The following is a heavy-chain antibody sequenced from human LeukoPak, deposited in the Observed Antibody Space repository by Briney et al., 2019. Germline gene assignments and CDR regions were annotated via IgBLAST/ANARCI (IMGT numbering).Heavy chain of an antibody. CDR1: GFTFSRFA. D-gene: IGHD3-22*01. CDR3: AKDANYLDSSGYFIPFDY. V-gene: IGHV3-23*01. CDR2: ISRNGLQT. Sequence: AGGSLRLSCSASGFTFSRFAMTWVRHLPGKGLEWVSTISRNGLQTFYADSVKGRFSVSRDNSVNIVYLQMDSLRADDSALYSCAKDANYLDSSGYFIPFDYWGPGTLVTVAS. J-gene: IGHJ4*02.